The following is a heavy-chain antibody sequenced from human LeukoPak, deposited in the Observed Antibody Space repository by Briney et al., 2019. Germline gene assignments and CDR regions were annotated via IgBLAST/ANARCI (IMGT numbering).Heavy chain of an antibody. CDR1: GFTLSTYS. CDR2: ISSSSLYI. D-gene: IGHD5-24*01. J-gene: IGHJ4*02. Sequence: GGTLRLSCAASGFTLSTYSLNWVRQAPGKGLEWVSSISSSSLYIYYADSVKGRFTISRDNAKNSLFLQMNSLRAEDAAVYYCAREGDGYNSPIDYWGQGTLVTVSS. V-gene: IGHV3-21*01. CDR3: AREGDGYNSPIDY.